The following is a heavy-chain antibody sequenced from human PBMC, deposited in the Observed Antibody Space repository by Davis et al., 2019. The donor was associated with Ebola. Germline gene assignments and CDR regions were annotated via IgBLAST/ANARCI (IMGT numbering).Heavy chain of an antibody. J-gene: IGHJ4*02. V-gene: IGHV3-23*01. Sequence: GESLKISCAASGFTFSSYAMGWVRQAPGKGLEWVSGISGSGGMTYYADSVKGRFSISRDNSKNTLYLQMNSLRAEDTAVFYCAKGGGFYMDYFDYWGQGTLVTVSS. CDR1: GFTFSSYA. D-gene: IGHD3-3*01. CDR3: AKGGGFYMDYFDY. CDR2: ISGSGGMT.